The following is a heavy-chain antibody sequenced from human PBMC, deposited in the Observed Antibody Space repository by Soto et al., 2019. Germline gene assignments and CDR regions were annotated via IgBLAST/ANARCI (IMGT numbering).Heavy chain of an antibody. D-gene: IGHD6-13*01. Sequence: ASQTLRLTCTVPGGTISSSGYYWSWIRQSPGKGLEGIGSIYYSGSAYYSPSLKSRVTWSVDTSKNQFSLKLSSVTAADTAVYYCARQSSSWYGWFDPWVQGTVVTVSS. J-gene: IGHJ5*02. CDR1: GGTISSSGYY. CDR3: ARQSSSWYGWFDP. V-gene: IGHV4-39*01. CDR2: IYYSGSA.